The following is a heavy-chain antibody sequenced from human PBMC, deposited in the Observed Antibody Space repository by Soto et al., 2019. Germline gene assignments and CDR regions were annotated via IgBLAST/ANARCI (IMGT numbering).Heavy chain of an antibody. CDR3: ARFVGLWPALTHYYYYGMDA. V-gene: IGHV5-10-1*01. CDR2: IDPSDSYT. D-gene: IGHD5-18*01. J-gene: IGHJ6*02. Sequence: PGESLKISCKGSGYSFTSYWISWVRQMPGKGLEWMGRIDPSDSYTNYSPSFQGHVTISADKSISTAYLQWSSLKASDTAMYYCARFVGLWPALTHYYYYGMDAWGQGTTVTVSS. CDR1: GYSFTSYW.